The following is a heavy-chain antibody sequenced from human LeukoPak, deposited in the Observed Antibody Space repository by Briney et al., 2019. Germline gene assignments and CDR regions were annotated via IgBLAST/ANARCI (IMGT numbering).Heavy chain of an antibody. CDR2: ISYSGNT. CDR3: ARAVYQWLAFDY. CDR1: GGSISSYY. Sequence: SETLSLTCTGSGGSISSYYWSWIRQPPGKGLEWIGHISYSGNTNHNPSLKGRVTISADTSKNQVSLKLTSVTAADTAVYYCARAVYQWLAFDYWGQGTLVTVSS. D-gene: IGHD6-19*01. J-gene: IGHJ4*02. V-gene: IGHV4-59*01.